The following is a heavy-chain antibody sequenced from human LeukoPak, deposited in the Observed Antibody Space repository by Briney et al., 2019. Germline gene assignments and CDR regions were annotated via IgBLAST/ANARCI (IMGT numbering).Heavy chain of an antibody. J-gene: IGHJ4*02. V-gene: IGHV1-46*01. CDR3: ARVSGNYVYFDY. CDR2: INPSGGST. D-gene: IGHD1-26*01. CDR1: GYTFTNYY. Sequence: ASVKVSCKASGYTFTNYYMHWVRQAPGQGLEWMGVINPSGGSTTYAQKFQDRVTMTRDTSTTTVYMELSSLRSEDTAVYYCARVSGNYVYFDYWGQGTLVTVSS.